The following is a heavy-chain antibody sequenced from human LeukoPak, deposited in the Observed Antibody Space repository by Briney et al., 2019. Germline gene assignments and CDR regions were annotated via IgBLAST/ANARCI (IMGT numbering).Heavy chain of an antibody. D-gene: IGHD4-23*01. V-gene: IGHV4-4*07. CDR3: TRGGKATVVTT. J-gene: IGHJ4*02. CDR1: GGSINRYY. Sequence: WETLSLTCTVSGGSINRYYWSWIRQPAGKGLEWIGRIYSSGSTNYNPSLKSRVSMSVDTSKNQFSLKLTSVTAADTAVYYCTRGGKATVVTTWGQGILVTVSS. CDR2: IYSSGST.